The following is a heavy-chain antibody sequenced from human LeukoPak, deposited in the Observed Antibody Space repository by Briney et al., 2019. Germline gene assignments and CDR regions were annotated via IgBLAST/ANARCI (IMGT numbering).Heavy chain of an antibody. D-gene: IGHD2-2*01. CDR3: AKDMKGIVVVPAALVFDY. CDR2: ISGSGGST. V-gene: IGHV3-23*01. J-gene: IGHJ4*02. CDR1: GFTFSSYA. Sequence: GGSLRLSCAASGFTFSSYAMSWVRQAPGKGLEWVSAISGSGGSTYYADSVKGRFTISRDNSKNTLYLQMNSLRAEDTAVYYCAKDMKGIVVVPAALVFDYWGQGTLVTVSS.